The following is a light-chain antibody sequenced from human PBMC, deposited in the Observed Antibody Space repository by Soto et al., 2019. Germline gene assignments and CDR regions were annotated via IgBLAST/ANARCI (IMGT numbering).Light chain of an antibody. J-gene: IGKJ1*01. CDR1: QGISSY. Sequence: DIQLTQSASFLSASLGDRVTITWRASQGISSYLAWYQQKPGKAPKLLIYAASTLQSGVPSRFSGSGSRTEFNLTISSLQTDDFAMYYCQQYGSSPRTFGQGTKVDIK. CDR2: AAS. V-gene: IGKV1-9*01. CDR3: QQYGSSPRT.